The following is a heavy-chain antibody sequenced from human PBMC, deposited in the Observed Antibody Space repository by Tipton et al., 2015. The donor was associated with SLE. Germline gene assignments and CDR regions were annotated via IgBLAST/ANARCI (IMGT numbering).Heavy chain of an antibody. Sequence: TLSLTCTVSNDSINSGDFYWSWIRQQPGKGLDWIGSIYYSGATSSNSSLRSRLTLSVDTSKNLFSLNLYSVTAADTAVYFCARGGCPFEFWGRGILVTV. D-gene: IGHD2-15*01. CDR2: IYYSGAT. CDR1: NDSINSGDFY. V-gene: IGHV4-31*03. CDR3: ARGGCPFEF. J-gene: IGHJ4*02.